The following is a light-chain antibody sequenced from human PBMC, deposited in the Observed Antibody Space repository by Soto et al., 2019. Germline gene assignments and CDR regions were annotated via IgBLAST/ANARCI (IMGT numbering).Light chain of an antibody. V-gene: IGKV3-20*01. J-gene: IGKJ1*01. Sequence: VLTKSPGTLSLSPGYSATLSSRAIQSDGSNYLAWYQQKPGQDTRLIIYGKYSRAAGIKDRFTGSGSGTDFTLTIRRLEPEDFAVYYCQRDDNSWWTLGPWHKLDLK. CDR1: QSDGSNY. CDR3: QRDDNSWWT. CDR2: GKY.